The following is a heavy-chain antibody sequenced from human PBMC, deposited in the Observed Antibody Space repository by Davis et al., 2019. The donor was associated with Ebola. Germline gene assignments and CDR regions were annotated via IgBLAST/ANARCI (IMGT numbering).Heavy chain of an antibody. D-gene: IGHD2-21*02. CDR1: GGTFSSYA. Sequence: ASVKVSCKASGGTFSSYAISWVRQAPGQGLEWMGWINPNSGGTNYAQKFQGWVTMTRDTSISTAYMELSRLRSDDTAVYYCARGRGIVVVTATLYYYYGMDVWGQGTTVTVSS. V-gene: IGHV1-2*04. J-gene: IGHJ6*02. CDR2: INPNSGGT. CDR3: ARGRGIVVVTATLYYYYGMDV.